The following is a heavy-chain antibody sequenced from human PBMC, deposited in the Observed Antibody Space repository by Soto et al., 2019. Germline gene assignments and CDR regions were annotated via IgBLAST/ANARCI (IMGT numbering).Heavy chain of an antibody. CDR3: AKDRDYPRDYFHY. V-gene: IGHV3-23*01. Sequence: GSLRLSCAASGFTLGRYGMSWVRQAPGKGLEWVSAVSPNGQGIYYADSVRGRFTISRDFSKNTVFLHMDSLRAEDTAVYYCAKDRDYPRDYFHYWGQGTLVTVSS. CDR2: VSPNGQGI. CDR1: GFTLGRYG. J-gene: IGHJ4*02. D-gene: IGHD3-10*01.